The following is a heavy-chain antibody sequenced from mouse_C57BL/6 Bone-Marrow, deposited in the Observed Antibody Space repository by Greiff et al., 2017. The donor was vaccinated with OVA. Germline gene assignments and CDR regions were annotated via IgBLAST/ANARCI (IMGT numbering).Heavy chain of an antibody. CDR2: INPNYGIT. Sequence: EVQLQQSGPELVKPGASVKISCKASGYSFTDYNMNWVKQSHGKSLEWIGVINPNYGITSYNQKFKGKATLTVDQSSSTAYMQLNSLTSEDSAVYYCARPQTALYYAMDYWGQGTSVTVSS. CDR1: GYSFTDYN. V-gene: IGHV1-39*01. J-gene: IGHJ4*01. D-gene: IGHD3-2*01. CDR3: ARPQTALYYAMDY.